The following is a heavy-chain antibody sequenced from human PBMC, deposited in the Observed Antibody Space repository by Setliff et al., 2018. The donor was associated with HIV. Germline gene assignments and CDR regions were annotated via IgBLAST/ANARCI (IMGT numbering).Heavy chain of an antibody. Sequence: ASVKVSCKVSGKTLIEVPLHWVRQAPGKGLEWMGGFEPEEGETIYAQKFQGRVTMTEATSTDTAYMELSSLRSEDTAVYYCATLSWGLPRGFDNWGPGTLVTVSS. CDR1: GKTLIEVP. D-gene: IGHD1-26*01. CDR3: ATLSWGLPRGFDN. CDR2: FEPEEGET. V-gene: IGHV1-24*01. J-gene: IGHJ4*02.